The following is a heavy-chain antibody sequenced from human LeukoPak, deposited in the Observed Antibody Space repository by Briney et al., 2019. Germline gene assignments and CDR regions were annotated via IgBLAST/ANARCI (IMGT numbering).Heavy chain of an antibody. D-gene: IGHD2-15*01. CDR1: GGSIRSYY. V-gene: IGHV4-59*12. CDR3: ARGRIRRGSRFDY. CDR2: IYYSGNT. Sequence: PSETLSLTCTVSGGSIRSYYWSWIRQPPGKGLEWIGYIYYSGNTHYNPSLRSRAAISVDTSKNQFSLKLNSVTAADTAVYYCARGRIRRGSRFDYWGQGTLVTVSS. J-gene: IGHJ4*02.